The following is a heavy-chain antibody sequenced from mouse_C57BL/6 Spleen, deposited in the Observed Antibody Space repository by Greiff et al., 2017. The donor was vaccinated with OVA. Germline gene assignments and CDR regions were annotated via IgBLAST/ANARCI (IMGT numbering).Heavy chain of an antibody. D-gene: IGHD1-1*01. CDR2: IDPSDSYT. Sequence: QVHVKQPGAELVMPGASVKLSCKASGYTFTSYWMHWVKQRPGQGLEWIGEIDPSDSYTNYNQKFKGKSTLTVDKSSSTAYMQLSSLTSEDSAVYYCARSLYYGSSYYWYFDVWGTGTTVTVSS. V-gene: IGHV1-69*01. CDR1: GYTFTSYW. CDR3: ARSLYYGSSYYWYFDV. J-gene: IGHJ1*03.